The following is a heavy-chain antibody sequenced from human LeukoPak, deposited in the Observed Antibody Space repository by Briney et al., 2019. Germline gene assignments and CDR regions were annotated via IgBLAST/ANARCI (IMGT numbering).Heavy chain of an antibody. CDR2: IYYSGST. J-gene: IGHJ6*03. CDR3: AREIRPITMVVVVDTYYYYMDV. D-gene: IGHD3-22*01. CDR1: GGSISSYY. Sequence: SETLSLTCTVSGGSISSYYWNWIRQPPGKGLEWIGSIYYSGSTYYNPSLKSRVTISVDTSKNQFSLKLSSVTAADTAVYYCAREIRPITMVVVVDTYYYYMDVWGKGTTVTVSS. V-gene: IGHV4-39*07.